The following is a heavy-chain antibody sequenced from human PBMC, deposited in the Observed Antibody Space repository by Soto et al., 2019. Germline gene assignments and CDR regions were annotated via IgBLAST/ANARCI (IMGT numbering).Heavy chain of an antibody. V-gene: IGHV1-24*01. Sequence: ASVKVSCMVSGYTLTELSMHCVRQAPGKGLEWMGGFDPEDGETIYAQKFQGRVTMTEDTSTDTAYMELSSLRSEDTAVCYCAIQYYYGSGSYWSSWFDPWGQGTLVTVSS. J-gene: IGHJ5*02. CDR2: FDPEDGET. CDR3: AIQYYYGSGSYWSSWFDP. CDR1: GYTLTELS. D-gene: IGHD3-10*01.